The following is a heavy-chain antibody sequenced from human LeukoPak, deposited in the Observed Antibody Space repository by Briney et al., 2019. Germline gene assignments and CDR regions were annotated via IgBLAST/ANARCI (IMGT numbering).Heavy chain of an antibody. CDR3: ARDGDYYDSSGYYLYFDY. CDR1: GYTFTSYG. V-gene: IGHV1-18*01. D-gene: IGHD3-22*01. J-gene: IGHJ4*02. Sequence: ASVKVSCTASGYTFTSYGISWVRQAPGQGLEWMGWISAYNGNTNYAQKLQGRVTMTTDTSTSTAYMELRSLRSDDTAVYYCARDGDYYDSSGYYLYFDYWGQGTLVTVSS. CDR2: ISAYNGNT.